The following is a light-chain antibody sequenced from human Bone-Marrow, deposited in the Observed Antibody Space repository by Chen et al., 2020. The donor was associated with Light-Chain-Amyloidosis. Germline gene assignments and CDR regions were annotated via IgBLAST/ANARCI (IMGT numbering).Light chain of an antibody. CDR1: NIETKS. CDR2: DDS. CDR3: QVWDSSSDHWV. J-gene: IGLJ3*02. V-gene: IGLV3-21*02. Sequence: SYVLTQPPSVSVAPGQTARITCERNNIETKSVHWYQQRPGQAPGVVVYDDSERPSGIPERFSGSNSGKTATLTISRVEAGDEADYYCQVWDSSSDHWVFGGGTKLTVV.